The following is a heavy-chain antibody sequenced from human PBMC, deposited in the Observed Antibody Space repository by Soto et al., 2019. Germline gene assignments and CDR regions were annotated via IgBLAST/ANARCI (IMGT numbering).Heavy chain of an antibody. V-gene: IGHV1-3*01. Sequence: QVRLVQSGGEAKKPGASVKVSCKASGYTFTNYAMHWVRQAPGQRLEWMGWINGGNGNTKYSQKFQGRVTITRDTSASTAYMEVSSLRSEDTAVYYCARDASTTYYGMDVWGQGTTVTVSS. J-gene: IGHJ6*02. CDR3: ARDASTTYYGMDV. CDR1: GYTFTNYA. D-gene: IGHD4-17*01. CDR2: INGGNGNT.